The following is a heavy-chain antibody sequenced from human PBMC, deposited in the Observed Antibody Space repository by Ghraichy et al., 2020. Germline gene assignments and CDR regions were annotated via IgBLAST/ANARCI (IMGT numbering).Heavy chain of an antibody. CDR1: GFTFSNYW. CDR3: ARVRYYGSGSYFDY. D-gene: IGHD3-10*01. V-gene: IGHV3-7*01. CDR2: IKQEGSEK. Sequence: GGSLRLSCAASGFTFSNYWMSWVRQAPGKGLEWVANIKQEGSEKYYVDSVKGRFTISRDNAKNSLYLQMNSLRAEDTAVFYCARVRYYGSGSYFDYWGQGTLVTVSS. J-gene: IGHJ4*02.